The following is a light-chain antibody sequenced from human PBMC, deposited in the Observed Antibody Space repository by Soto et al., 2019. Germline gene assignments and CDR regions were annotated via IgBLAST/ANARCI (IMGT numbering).Light chain of an antibody. V-gene: IGKV3D-15*01. CDR1: QSINSD. CDR2: GAS. Sequence: EIRITQSPATLSASPGDSSRLSCRASQSINSDVAWYQQTLGKPPRILIHGASTWHTGISARFSGSGSGADFTLTISGLQSEDFAIYYCQQFNSWPLTFGGGTQVDIK. J-gene: IGKJ4*01. CDR3: QQFNSWPLT.